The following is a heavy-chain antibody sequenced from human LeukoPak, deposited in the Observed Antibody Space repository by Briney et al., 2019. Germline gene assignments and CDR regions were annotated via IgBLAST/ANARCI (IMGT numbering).Heavy chain of an antibody. CDR1: GFTFSNYG. J-gene: IGHJ4*02. V-gene: IGHV3-33*01. CDR3: AIDVVGWGRSGSLY. CDR2: IWYDGSNK. D-gene: IGHD6-25*01. Sequence: GGSLRLSCAASGFTFSNYGFHWVRQAPGKGLEWVAVIWYDGSNKYYADSVKGRFAISRDTSKKTLYLQMNSLRAEDTAVYYCAIDVVGWGRSGSLYWGQGTLVTVSS.